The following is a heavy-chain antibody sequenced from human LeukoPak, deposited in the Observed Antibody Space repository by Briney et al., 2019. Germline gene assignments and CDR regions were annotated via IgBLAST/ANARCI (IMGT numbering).Heavy chain of an antibody. CDR1: GYTFTSYG. CDR2: ISAYNGNT. D-gene: IGHD1-7*01. V-gene: IGHV1-18*01. CDR3: ARDEAAGTTELDY. Sequence: VASVKVSCKASGYTFTSYGMSWVRQAPGQGLEWMGWISAYNGNTNYAQKLQGRVTMTTDTSTSTAYMELRSLRSDDTAVYYCARDEAAGTTELDYWGQGTLSPSPQ. J-gene: IGHJ4*02.